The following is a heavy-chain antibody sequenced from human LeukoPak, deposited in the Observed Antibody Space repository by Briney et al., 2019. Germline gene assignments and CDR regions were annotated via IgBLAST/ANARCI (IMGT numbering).Heavy chain of an antibody. CDR3: ARSPYYYDSSGYWYYFDY. D-gene: IGHD3-22*01. CDR1: GDSVSSNSAA. V-gene: IGHV6-1*01. Sequence: SQTLSLTCAISGDSVSSNSAAWNWIRQSPSRGLEWLGRTYYRSKWYNDYAVSVKSRITINPDTSKNQFSLQLNSVTPEDTAVYYCARSPYYYDSSGYWYYFDYWGQGTLVTVSS. J-gene: IGHJ4*02. CDR2: TYYRSKWYN.